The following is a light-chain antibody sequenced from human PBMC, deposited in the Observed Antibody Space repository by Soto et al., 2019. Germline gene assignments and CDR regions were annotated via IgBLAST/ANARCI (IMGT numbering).Light chain of an antibody. CDR2: DAS. J-gene: IGKJ4*01. CDR3: QQRSNWLLT. CDR1: QPVSTY. Sequence: IVLTQSPASLSLSPGERATLSCRASQPVSTYLAWYQQKPGQAPRLVIYDASYRANGIPARFSGSGSGTDFTLTISSLEPEDFAVYYCQQRSNWLLTFGGGTKVDIK. V-gene: IGKV3-11*01.